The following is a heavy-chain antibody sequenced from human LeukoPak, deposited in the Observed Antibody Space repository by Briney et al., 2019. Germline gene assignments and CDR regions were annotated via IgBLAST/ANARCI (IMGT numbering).Heavy chain of an antibody. J-gene: IGHJ6*02. CDR1: GGSVSSGSHY. CDR3: ARDTRTTFEAVGGMDV. Sequence: PSETLSLTCTVSGGSVSSGSHYWSWIRQPPGKGLEWIGYIYYSESTNYNPSLKSRVTISVDTSKNQFSLKLNSVTAADTAVYYCARDTRTTFEAVGGMDVWGQGTTVTVSS. V-gene: IGHV4-61*01. D-gene: IGHD1-7*01. CDR2: IYYSEST.